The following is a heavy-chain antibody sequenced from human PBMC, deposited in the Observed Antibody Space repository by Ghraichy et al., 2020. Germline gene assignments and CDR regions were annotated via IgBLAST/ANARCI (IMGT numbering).Heavy chain of an antibody. CDR3: ARQGSGWYFDY. D-gene: IGHD6-19*01. CDR2: IYYSGST. V-gene: IGHV4-39*01. J-gene: IGHJ4*02. CDR1: GGSISSSSYY. Sequence: TLSLTCTVSGGSISSSSYYWGWIRQPPGKGLEWIGSIYYSGSTYYNPSLKSRVTISVDTSKNQFSLKLSSVTAADTAVYYCARQGSGWYFDYWGQGTLVTVSS.